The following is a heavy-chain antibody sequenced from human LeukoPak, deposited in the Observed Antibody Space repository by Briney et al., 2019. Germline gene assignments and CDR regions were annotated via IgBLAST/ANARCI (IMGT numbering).Heavy chain of an antibody. CDR1: GSTFTSYH. J-gene: IGHJ4*02. CDR3: ARDGTAYGSGSYYGANY. V-gene: IGHV1-46*01. Sequence: GASVKVSCKASGSTFTSYHFHWVRQAPGQGLEWMGIINPRGGSTDYAPKLQGRVTMTTDTSTSTAYMELRSLRSDDTAVYYCARDGTAYGSGSYYGANYWGQGTLVTVSS. D-gene: IGHD3-10*01. CDR2: INPRGGST.